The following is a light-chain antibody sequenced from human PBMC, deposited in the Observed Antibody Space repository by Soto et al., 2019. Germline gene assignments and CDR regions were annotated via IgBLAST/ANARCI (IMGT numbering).Light chain of an antibody. Sequence: DIQMTQSPSTLSASVGDRVTITCRASQSISSWLAWYQQKPGKAPKLLIYDASSLESGVPSRFSGXXSXXEXTLTISSLQPDDFATYYCQQYNSYPYTFGQGTRLEIK. CDR3: QQYNSYPYT. CDR2: DAS. CDR1: QSISSW. V-gene: IGKV1-5*01. J-gene: IGKJ5*01.